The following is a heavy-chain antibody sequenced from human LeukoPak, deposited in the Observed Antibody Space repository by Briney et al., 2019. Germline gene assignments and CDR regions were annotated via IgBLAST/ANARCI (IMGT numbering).Heavy chain of an antibody. J-gene: IGHJ3*02. D-gene: IGHD5-24*01. Sequence: GASVKVSCKASGYTFTGYYMHWVRQAPGQGLEWMGRINPNSGGTNYAQKFQGRVTMTRDTSISTAYMELSRLRSDDTAVYYCARDRRSGWLQPRWLAFDIWGQGTMVTVSS. CDR1: GYTFTGYY. CDR3: ARDRRSGWLQPRWLAFDI. V-gene: IGHV1-2*06. CDR2: INPNSGGT.